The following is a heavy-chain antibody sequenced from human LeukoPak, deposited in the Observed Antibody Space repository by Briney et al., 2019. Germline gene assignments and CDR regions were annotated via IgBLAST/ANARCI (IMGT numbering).Heavy chain of an antibody. CDR1: GFVVISNY. Sequence: GGSLRLSCVASGFVVISNYMAWVRQAPGKGLEWVSGIYTGDTTYSADSVKGRFIMSRDNRKNTVFLQMNSLRAEDTAVYYCARVLYSSSWYHFDYWGQGTLVTVSS. CDR3: ARVLYSSSWYHFDY. CDR2: IYTGDTT. V-gene: IGHV3-53*01. D-gene: IGHD6-13*01. J-gene: IGHJ4*02.